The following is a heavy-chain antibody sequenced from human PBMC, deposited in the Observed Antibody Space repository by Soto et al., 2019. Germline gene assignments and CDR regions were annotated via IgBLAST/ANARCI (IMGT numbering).Heavy chain of an antibody. D-gene: IGHD4-17*01. V-gene: IGHV3-30-3*01. CDR3: ARASTVTTRLGFDY. CDR1: GFTFSSYA. CDR2: ISYDGSNK. Sequence: QVQLVESGGGVVQPGRSLRLSCAASGFTFSSYAMHWVRQAPGKGLEWVAVISYDGSNKYYADSVKGRFTISRDNSKNTLYLQRNSLRAEDTAVYYCARASTVTTRLGFDYWGQGTLVTVSS. J-gene: IGHJ4*02.